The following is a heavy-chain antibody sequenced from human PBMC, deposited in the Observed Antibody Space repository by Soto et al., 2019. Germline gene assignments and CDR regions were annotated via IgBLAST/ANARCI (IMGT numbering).Heavy chain of an antibody. CDR2: IYYSGST. D-gene: IGHD6-6*01. Sequence: SEPLSLTCTVSGGSISSYYWSWIRQTPGKGLEWIGDIYYSGSTNHNPSLKSRVTISVDTSKNQFSLKLSSVTAADTAVYYCARDPRGVAARPDYYYYGMDVWGQGTTVTVSS. J-gene: IGHJ6*02. CDR3: ARDPRGVAARPDYYYYGMDV. V-gene: IGHV4-59*12. CDR1: GGSISSYY.